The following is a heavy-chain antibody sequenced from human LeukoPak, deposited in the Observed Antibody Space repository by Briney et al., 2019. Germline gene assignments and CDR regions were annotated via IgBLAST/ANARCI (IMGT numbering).Heavy chain of an antibody. V-gene: IGHV4-59*01. Sequence: PSETLSLTCTVSGGSISSYYWSWIRQPPGKGLEWIGYIYYSGSTNYNPSLKSRVTISVDTSKNQFSLKLSSVTAADTAVYYCARANYSSGSYNIWGQGTMVTISS. D-gene: IGHD3-10*01. CDR1: GGSISSYY. CDR3: ARANYSSGSYNI. CDR2: IYYSGST. J-gene: IGHJ3*02.